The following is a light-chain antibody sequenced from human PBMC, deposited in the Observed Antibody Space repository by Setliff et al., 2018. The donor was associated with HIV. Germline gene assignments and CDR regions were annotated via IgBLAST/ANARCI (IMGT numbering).Light chain of an antibody. J-gene: IGLJ1*01. Sequence: QSALTQPASVSGSPGQSITISCTGTSSDIGSSKFVSWYQQHPGKAPKVMIYNVDKRPSGVSNRFSGSKSGNTASLTIPGLQIEDEADYFCSSYSINNLYVFASGTKVTVL. CDR2: NVD. CDR1: SSDIGSSKF. CDR3: SSYSINNLYV. V-gene: IGLV2-14*03.